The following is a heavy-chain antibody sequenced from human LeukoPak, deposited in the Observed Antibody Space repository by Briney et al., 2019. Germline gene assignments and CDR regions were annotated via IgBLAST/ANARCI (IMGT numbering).Heavy chain of an antibody. CDR2: IKHDGSQS. J-gene: IGHJ3*02. CDR1: GFTFSSYW. Sequence: GGSLRLSCAASGFTFSSYWMSWVRQAPGKGLEWVASIKHDGSQSYYVDSVKGRFSISRDNAKNSLYLQMNSLRAEDAAVYYCARGQSWAFDIWGQGTMVTVSS. V-gene: IGHV3-7*04. CDR3: ARGQSWAFDI.